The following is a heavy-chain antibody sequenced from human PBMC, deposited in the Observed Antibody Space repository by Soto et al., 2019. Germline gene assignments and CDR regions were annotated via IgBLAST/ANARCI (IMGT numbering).Heavy chain of an antibody. D-gene: IGHD3-10*01. CDR3: AIRVGYYGSGSFSYYFDY. J-gene: IGHJ4*02. CDR1: GGSISGGYYY. V-gene: IGHV4-39*05. Sequence: QLQLQESGAGLVKPSETASLTCLVSGGSISGGYYYWGWIRQSPGKGLEWIGTTYHSGSIYYNPSLKSRVTISVDTSKNQFSLKLSSVTAADTAVYYCAIRVGYYGSGSFSYYFDYWGQGTLVTVSS. CDR2: TYHSGSI.